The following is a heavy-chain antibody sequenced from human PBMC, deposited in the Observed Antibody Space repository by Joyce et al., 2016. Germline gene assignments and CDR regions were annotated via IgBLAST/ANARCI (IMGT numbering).Heavy chain of an antibody. V-gene: IGHV1-2*02. D-gene: IGHD3-22*01. CDR2: INPSSGAT. J-gene: IGHJ4*02. CDR3: VREWSYYDSRVSYPVYY. CDR1: LYTFTGYF. Sequence: QVQLVQSGAEVKKPGASVKVSCKASLYTFTGYFLHWVRQAPGQGLEWLGWINPSSGATFYAQKFEVRVTFTRDTSIATSYMEVGRLRSDDTSVFYCVREWSYYDSRVSYPVYYWGQGTLITVSS.